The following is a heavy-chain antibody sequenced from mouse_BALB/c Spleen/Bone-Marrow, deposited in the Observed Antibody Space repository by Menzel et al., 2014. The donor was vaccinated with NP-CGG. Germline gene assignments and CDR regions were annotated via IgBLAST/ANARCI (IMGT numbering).Heavy chain of an antibody. Sequence: DVMLVESGGGLVQPGGSRKLSCAASGFTFSSFGMHWVRQAPEKGLEWVAYISSGSSTIYYADTVKGRFTISRDNPKNTLFLQMTSLRYEDTAMYYCARDRYDEYFDVWGAGTTVTVSS. V-gene: IGHV5-17*02. J-gene: IGHJ1*01. CDR1: GFTFSSFG. D-gene: IGHD2-14*01. CDR2: ISSGSSTI. CDR3: ARDRYDEYFDV.